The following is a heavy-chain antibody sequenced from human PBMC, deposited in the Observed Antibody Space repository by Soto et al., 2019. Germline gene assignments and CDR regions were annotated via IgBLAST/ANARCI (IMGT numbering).Heavy chain of an antibody. CDR2: INPSGGST. D-gene: IGHD3-10*01. J-gene: IGHJ3*02. Sequence: GASVKVSCKASGYTFTSYYMQWVRQAPGQGLEWMGIINPSGGSTSYAQKFQGRVTMTRDTSTSTVYMELSSLRSEDTAVYYCARFRDYYGSGSYSAFDIWGQGTMVTVSS. V-gene: IGHV1-46*03. CDR1: GYTFTSYY. CDR3: ARFRDYYGSGSYSAFDI.